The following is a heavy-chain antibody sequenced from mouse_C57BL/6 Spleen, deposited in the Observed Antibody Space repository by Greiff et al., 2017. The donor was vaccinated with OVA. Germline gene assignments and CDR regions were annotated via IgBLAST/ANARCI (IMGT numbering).Heavy chain of an antibody. V-gene: IGHV3-6*01. Sequence: EVQLVESGPGLVKPSQSLSLTCSVTGYSITSGYYWNWIRQFPGNKLEWMGYISYDGSNNYNPSLKNRISITRDTSKNQFFLKLNSVTTEDTATYYCAGSFYYDRSWFAYRGLGTLVTVTA. CDR3: AGSFYYDRSWFAY. J-gene: IGHJ3*01. CDR2: ISYDGSN. D-gene: IGHD2-4*01. CDR1: GYSITSGYY.